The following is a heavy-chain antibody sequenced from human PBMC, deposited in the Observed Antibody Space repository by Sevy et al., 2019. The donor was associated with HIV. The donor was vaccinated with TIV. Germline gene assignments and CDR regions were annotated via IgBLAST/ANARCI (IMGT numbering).Heavy chain of an antibody. Sequence: ASVKVSCKASGYSFIDFGITWVRQAPGQGLEWMGWIGANNDNANFAQKFQGRVTMTTDTSTSTAYMELRSLKSDDTAVYYCARDLLAIAGYSSTWSGAYWGQGTLATVSS. J-gene: IGHJ4*02. CDR2: IGANNDNA. CDR3: ARDLLAIAGYSSTWSGAY. V-gene: IGHV1-18*01. D-gene: IGHD6-13*01. CDR1: GYSFIDFG.